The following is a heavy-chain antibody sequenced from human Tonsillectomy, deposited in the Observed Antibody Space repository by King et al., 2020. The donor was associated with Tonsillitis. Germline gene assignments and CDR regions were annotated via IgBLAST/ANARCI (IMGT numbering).Heavy chain of an antibody. V-gene: IGHV3-23*04. D-gene: IGHD3-22*01. J-gene: IGHJ4*02. CDR2: ISGSGCST. CDR1: GFTFSSYA. Sequence: VQLVESGGGLVQPGGSLRLSCAASGFTFSSYAMSWVRQAPGKGLEWVSAISGSGCSTYYADSVKVRFTISRDNSKNTLYLQMNSLRAEETAVYYCAKAITMIVVVILDYWGQGTLVTVSS. CDR3: AKAITMIVVVILDY.